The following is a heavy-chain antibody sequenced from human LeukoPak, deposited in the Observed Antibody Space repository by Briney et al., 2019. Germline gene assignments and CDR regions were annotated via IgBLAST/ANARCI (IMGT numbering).Heavy chain of an antibody. CDR1: SVSISSSRYY. J-gene: IGHJ4*02. Sequence: PSETLSLTCTVSSVSISSSRYYWRWLRQPPGKGLEWIASIYYSGSTYYNPSLKSRVTRSVDTSKNQFSLKLSSVTAADTAVYYCARLVSGVIIVGYFDYWGQGALVTVSS. CDR3: ARLVSGVIIVGYFDY. CDR2: IYYSGST. V-gene: IGHV4-39*01. D-gene: IGHD3-10*02.